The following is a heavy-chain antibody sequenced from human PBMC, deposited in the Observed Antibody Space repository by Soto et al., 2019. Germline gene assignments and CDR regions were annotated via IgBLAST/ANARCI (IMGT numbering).Heavy chain of an antibody. CDR1: GFIFSAFY. V-gene: IGHV3-11*01. J-gene: IGHJ5*02. Sequence: QLVESGGGLVKPGGSLRLSCEASGFIFSAFYMAWIRQAPGKGLEWVAYISSDGDSTYADSVKGRFTISRDNAKNSLYLQMNSLRVEDTAVYYCVRDRDRRWFDPWGQGTLVTVSS. CDR3: VRDRDRRWFDP. D-gene: IGHD3-10*01. CDR2: ISSDGDST.